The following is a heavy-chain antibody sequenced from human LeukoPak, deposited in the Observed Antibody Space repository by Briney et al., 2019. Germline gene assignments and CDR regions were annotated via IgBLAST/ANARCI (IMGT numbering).Heavy chain of an antibody. CDR3: ARDRLRLGYERTNWFDP. V-gene: IGHV1-2*02. D-gene: IGHD2-15*01. CDR2: INPNSGGT. J-gene: IGHJ5*02. CDR1: GYTFTSYY. Sequence: ASVKVSCKASGYTFTSYYMHWVRQAPGQGLEWMGWINPNSGGTNYGQKFQGRVTMTRDTSISTAYMELSRLRSDDTAMYYCARDRLRLGYERTNWFDPWGQGTLVTVSS.